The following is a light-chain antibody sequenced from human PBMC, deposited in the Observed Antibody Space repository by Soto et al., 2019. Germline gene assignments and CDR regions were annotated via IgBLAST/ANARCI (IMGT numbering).Light chain of an antibody. V-gene: IGKV4-1*01. CDR2: WAS. J-gene: IGKJ3*01. Sequence: DIVMTQSPDSLAVSLGERATINCKSSQSVLYSSNNKNYLAWYQQKPGQPPKLLIYWASTRESGVPDRFSGSGSGTDFTLTISSLQAEDVAVYYCQQYYSTPFTFGPGTKVIS. CDR3: QQYYSTPFT. CDR1: QSVLYSSNNKNY.